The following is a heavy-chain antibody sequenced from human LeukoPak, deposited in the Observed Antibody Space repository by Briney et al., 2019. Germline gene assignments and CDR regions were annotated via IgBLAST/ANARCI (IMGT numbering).Heavy chain of an antibody. D-gene: IGHD3-22*01. CDR2: IIPIFGTA. CDR3: AKENPHYDSSGYFYL. CDR1: GGTFSSYA. V-gene: IGHV1-69*05. J-gene: IGHJ5*02. Sequence: SVKVSCKASGGTFSSYAISWVRQAPGQGLDWMGGIIPIFGTANYAQKFQGRVTITTDESTSTAYMELSSLRSEDTAVYYCAKENPHYDSSGYFYLWGQGTLVTVSS.